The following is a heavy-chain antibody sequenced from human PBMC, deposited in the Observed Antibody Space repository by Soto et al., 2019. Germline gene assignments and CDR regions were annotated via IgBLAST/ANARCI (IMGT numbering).Heavy chain of an antibody. CDR3: ARDRIYSSSWFDY. V-gene: IGHV3-30-3*01. CDR1: GFTFSSYA. Sequence: QVQLVESGGGVVQPGRSLRLSCAASGFTFSSYAMHWVRQAPGKGLEWVAVISYDGSNKYYAVSVKGRFTISRDNSKNTLYLQMNSLRAEDTAVYYCARDRIYSSSWFDYWGQGTLVTVSS. CDR2: ISYDGSNK. D-gene: IGHD6-13*01. J-gene: IGHJ5*01.